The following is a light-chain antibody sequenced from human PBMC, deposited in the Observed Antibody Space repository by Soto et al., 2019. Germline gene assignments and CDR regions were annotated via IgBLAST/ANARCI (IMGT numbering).Light chain of an antibody. CDR2: GVS. J-gene: IGKJ2*01. CDR3: QSYNDWPFA. V-gene: IGKV3-15*01. Sequence: DIVLTQSPATLSVSPGDRVTLSCRASESLFGFLAWYQQKPGQAPRLLMYGVSTRATGSPARFSGGGSATDFTLTISSLQSEDSAFYFCQSYNDWPFASGLGTRLEI. CDR1: ESLFGF.